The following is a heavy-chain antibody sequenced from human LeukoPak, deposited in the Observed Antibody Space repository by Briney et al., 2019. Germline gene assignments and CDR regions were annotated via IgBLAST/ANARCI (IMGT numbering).Heavy chain of an antibody. D-gene: IGHD3-22*01. V-gene: IGHV4-30-4*01. J-gene: IGHJ5*02. CDR3: ARPHYYDSRIDP. CDR1: GGSISSGDYY. Sequence: SETLSLTCTVSGGSISSGDYYWSWIRQPPGKGLEGIAYMYYSGSTYYNPSLKSRVTMSADTSKNQLSLKLSSVTAADTAVYYCARPHYYDSRIDPWGQGILVTVSS. CDR2: MYYSGST.